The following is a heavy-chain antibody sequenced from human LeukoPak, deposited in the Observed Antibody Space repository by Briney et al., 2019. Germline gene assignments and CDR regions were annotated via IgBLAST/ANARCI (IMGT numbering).Heavy chain of an antibody. Sequence: ASVKVSCKASGYTFTSYYMHWVRQAPGQGLEWMGIINPSGGSTSYAQKFQGRVTMTRDTSTSTVYMELSSLRSEDTAVYYCARSRNPLYYYDSSGYYYGDAFDIWGQGTMVTVSS. CDR3: ARSRNPLYYYDSSGYYYGDAFDI. CDR2: INPSGGST. CDR1: GYTFTSYY. V-gene: IGHV1-46*01. D-gene: IGHD3-22*01. J-gene: IGHJ3*02.